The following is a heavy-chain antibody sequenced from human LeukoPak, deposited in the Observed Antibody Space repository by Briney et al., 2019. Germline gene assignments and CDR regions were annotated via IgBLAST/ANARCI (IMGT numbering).Heavy chain of an antibody. J-gene: IGHJ6*02. CDR1: GGSISSGGYS. D-gene: IGHD5-18*01. Sequence: SETLSLTCAVSGGSISSGGYSWSWIRQPPGKGLEWIGYIYHSGSTYYNPSLKSRVTISVDRSKNQFSLKLSSVTAADTAVYYCARGGGSYGWAWDYYYYGMDVWGQGTTVTVSS. CDR2: IYHSGST. V-gene: IGHV4-30-2*01. CDR3: ARGGGSYGWAWDYYYYGMDV.